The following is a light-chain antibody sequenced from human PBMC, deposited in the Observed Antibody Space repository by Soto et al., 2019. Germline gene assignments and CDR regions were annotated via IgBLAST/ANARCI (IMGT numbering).Light chain of an antibody. CDR3: SSYTRSSTVV. CDR2: EVS. V-gene: IGLV2-14*01. J-gene: IGLJ2*01. Sequence: QSALTQPASASGSPGQSITISCTGTSSDVGGYKYVSWYQQHPGKAPKLMIYEVSNRPSGVSNRFSGSKSGNTASLTISGLQAEDEADYYCSSYTRSSTVVFGGGTQLTVL. CDR1: SSDVGGYKY.